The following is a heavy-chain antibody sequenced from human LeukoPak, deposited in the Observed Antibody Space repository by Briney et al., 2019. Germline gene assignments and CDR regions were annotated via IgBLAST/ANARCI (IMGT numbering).Heavy chain of an antibody. CDR2: ISGSGGST. J-gene: IGHJ4*02. Sequence: PGGSLRLSCAASGFTFSSYAMSWVRQAPGKGLEWVSAISGSGGSTYYADSVKGRFTISRDNSKNTLYLQMNSLRAEDTAVYYCATFYDSSGYYHFDYWGQGTLVTVSS. D-gene: IGHD3-22*01. V-gene: IGHV3-23*01. CDR1: GFTFSSYA. CDR3: ATFYDSSGYYHFDY.